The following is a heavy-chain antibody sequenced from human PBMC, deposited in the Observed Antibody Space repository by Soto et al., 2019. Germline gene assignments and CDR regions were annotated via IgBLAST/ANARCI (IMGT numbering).Heavy chain of an antibody. CDR3: ARDSGYSSGCLDI. Sequence: GGSLRLSCAASGFTFSSYAMHWVRQAPGKGLEWVAVISYDGSNKYYADSVKGRFTISRDNSKNTLYLQMNSLRAEDTAVYYCARDSGYSSGCLDIWGQGTMVTVSS. D-gene: IGHD6-19*01. CDR1: GFTFSSYA. CDR2: ISYDGSNK. V-gene: IGHV3-30-3*01. J-gene: IGHJ3*02.